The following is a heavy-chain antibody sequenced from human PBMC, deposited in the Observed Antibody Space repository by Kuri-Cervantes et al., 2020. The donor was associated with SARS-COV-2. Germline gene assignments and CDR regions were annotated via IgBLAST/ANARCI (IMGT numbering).Heavy chain of an antibody. CDR2: ISYDGKKK. J-gene: IGHJ4*02. CDR3: AKDHFGVHDF. V-gene: IGHV3-30*18. CDR1: GFNFSRTD. Sequence: GGSLRLSCAASGFNFSRTDMHRVRQAPGKGLEWVAVISYDGKKKKCIGSGKGRFTISRDNPQNTVYLRMTNLRSEDTAMYYCAKDHFGVHDFWGQGSLVTVSS. D-gene: IGHD2-21*01.